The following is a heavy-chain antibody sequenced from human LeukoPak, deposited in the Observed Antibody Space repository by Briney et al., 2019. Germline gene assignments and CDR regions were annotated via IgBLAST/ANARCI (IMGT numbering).Heavy chain of an antibody. CDR1: GYTFTSYG. CDR3: ARVASEQLVGLCDY. V-gene: IGHV1-18*01. J-gene: IGHJ4*02. CDR2: ISAYNGNT. Sequence: ASVTVSFTASGYTFTSYGISWVRQAPGQGLEWMGWISAYNGNTNYAQKPQGRVTMTTDTSTSTAYMELRSLRSDDTAVYYCARVASEQLVGLCDYWGQGTLVTVSS. D-gene: IGHD6-6*01.